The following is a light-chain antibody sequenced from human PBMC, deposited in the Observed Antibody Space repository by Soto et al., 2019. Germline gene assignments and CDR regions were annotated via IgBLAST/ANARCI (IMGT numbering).Light chain of an antibody. V-gene: IGKV1-39*01. CDR1: QGISSY. CDR2: TAS. J-gene: IGKJ3*01. CDR3: QESYSNSFT. Sequence: DIQLTQSPSFLSASVGDRVTITCRASQGISSYLAWYQQKPGKAPSLLIYTASTLQSGVPSRFSGSGSGTDLTLTISSLQLEDFATYYCQESYSNSFTFGPGTKVDIK.